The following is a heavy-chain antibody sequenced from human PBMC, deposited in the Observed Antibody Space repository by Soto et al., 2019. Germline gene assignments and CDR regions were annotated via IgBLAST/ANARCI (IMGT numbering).Heavy chain of an antibody. J-gene: IGHJ5*02. Sequence: SETLSLTCTVSGGSISSGDYYWSWIRQPPGKGLEWIGYIYYSGSTYYNPSLKSRVTISVDTSKNQFSLKLSSVTAADTAVYYCARAGAGATGRALWFDPWGQGTLVTVSS. V-gene: IGHV4-30-4*01. CDR3: ARAGAGATGRALWFDP. D-gene: IGHD1-26*01. CDR1: GGSISSGDYY. CDR2: IYYSGST.